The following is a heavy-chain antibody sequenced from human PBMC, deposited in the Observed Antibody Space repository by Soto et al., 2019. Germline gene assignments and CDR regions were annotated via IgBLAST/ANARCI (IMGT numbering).Heavy chain of an antibody. V-gene: IGHV3-23*01. CDR1: GFTFSSYA. D-gene: IGHD3-3*01. J-gene: IGHJ6*02. Sequence: GGSLRLSCAASGFTFSSYAMSWVRQAPGKGLEWVSAISGSGGSTYYADSVKGRFTISRDNSKNTLYLQMNSLRAEDTAVYYCAKETYYDFWSGYQTLDVWGQGTTVTVSS. CDR2: ISGSGGST. CDR3: AKETYYDFWSGYQTLDV.